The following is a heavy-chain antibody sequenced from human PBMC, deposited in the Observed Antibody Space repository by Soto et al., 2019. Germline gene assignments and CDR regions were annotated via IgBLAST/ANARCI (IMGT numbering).Heavy chain of an antibody. V-gene: IGHV3-23*01. CDR2: ISGSGGST. Sequence: EVQVLESGGGLVQPGGSLRLSCAASGFTFSSYAMNWVRQALGKGLEWVSVISGSGGSTYYADSVKGRFTISRDNSKNTLYLQMNSLRAEDTAVYYCARRSSGWYFDYWGQGTLVTVSS. D-gene: IGHD6-19*01. J-gene: IGHJ4*02. CDR1: GFTFSSYA. CDR3: ARRSSGWYFDY.